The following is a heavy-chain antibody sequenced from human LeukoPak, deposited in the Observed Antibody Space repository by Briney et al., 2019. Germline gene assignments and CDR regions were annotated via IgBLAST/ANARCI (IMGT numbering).Heavy chain of an antibody. J-gene: IGHJ5*02. Sequence: ASVKVSCKASGYTFTNYGISWVRQAPGQGLEWMGWSNTYNGNTNYAQKFQGRVTMTTDTSTSTAYMELRSLRSDDTAVYYCARNSPRDVAGRQFLPGVLSLLSQCDNCFDPWGQETLVSVSS. D-gene: IGHD7-27*01. V-gene: IGHV1-18*04. CDR3: ARNSPRDVAGRQFLPGVLSLLSQCDNCFDP. CDR1: GYTFTNYG. CDR2: SNTYNGNT.